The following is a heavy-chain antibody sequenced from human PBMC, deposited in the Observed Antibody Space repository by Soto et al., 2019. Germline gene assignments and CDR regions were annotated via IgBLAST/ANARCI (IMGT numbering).Heavy chain of an antibody. V-gene: IGHV4-4*02. D-gene: IGHD2-21*02. CDR2: IYHSGRA. CDR1: GGSVSSSNG. CDR3: ARVPGVVVSADDAFDI. J-gene: IGHJ3*02. Sequence: QVQLQESGPGLVKPSGTLSLTCAVSGGSVSSSNGWRWVRQSPGKGLEWMGEIYHSGRAHYTPSLKSRATISLDKSKDQFSLRLTSVTAADAAVYYCARVPGVVVSADDAFDIWGPGTRVTVSS.